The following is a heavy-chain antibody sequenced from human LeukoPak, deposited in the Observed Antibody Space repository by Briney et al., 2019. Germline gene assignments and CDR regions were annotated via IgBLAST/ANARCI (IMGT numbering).Heavy chain of an antibody. D-gene: IGHD3-9*01. CDR2: IYYSGST. CDR3: ARADILTGYPVHDAFDI. CDR1: VGSISRGGYY. J-gene: IGHJ3*02. Sequence: PSQTLSLTCTVSVGSISRGGYYWSWIRQHPGKGLEWIGYIYYSGSTYYNPSLKSRVTISVDTSKNQFSLKLSSVTAADTAVYYCARADILTGYPVHDAFDIWGQGTMVTVSS. V-gene: IGHV4-31*03.